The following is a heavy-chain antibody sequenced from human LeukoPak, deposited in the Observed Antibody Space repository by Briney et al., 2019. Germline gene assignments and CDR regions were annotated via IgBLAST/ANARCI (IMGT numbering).Heavy chain of an antibody. J-gene: IGHJ6*02. D-gene: IGHD1-26*01. CDR2: IVVGSGNT. V-gene: IGHV1-58*02. CDR3: AAASVEATYYGMDV. Sequence: SVKVSCKASGFTFTSSAMQWVRQARGQRLEWIGWIVVGSGNTNYAQKFQERVTITRDMSTSTAYMELSSLRSEDTAVYYCAAASVEATYYGMDVWGQGTTVTVSS. CDR1: GFTFTSSA.